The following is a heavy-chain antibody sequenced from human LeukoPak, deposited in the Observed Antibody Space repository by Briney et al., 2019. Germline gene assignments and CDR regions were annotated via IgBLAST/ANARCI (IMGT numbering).Heavy chain of an antibody. V-gene: IGHV3-43*01. D-gene: IGHD2-15*01. Sequence: GGSLRLSCAASGFTFDDYTMHWVRQAPGKGLEWVSLISWDGGSTYYADSVKGRFTISRDNSKNSLYLQMNSLRTEDTALYYCAKDAEGSGAFDYWGQGTLVTVSS. CDR1: GFTFDDYT. CDR3: AKDAEGSGAFDY. J-gene: IGHJ4*02. CDR2: ISWDGGST.